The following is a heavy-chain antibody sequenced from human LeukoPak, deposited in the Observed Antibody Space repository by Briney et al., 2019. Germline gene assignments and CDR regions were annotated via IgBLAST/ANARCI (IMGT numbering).Heavy chain of an antibody. CDR3: AKDRQGMTGGYYFDY. J-gene: IGHJ4*02. CDR2: ISGSGGST. D-gene: IGHD1-14*01. V-gene: IGHV3-23*01. Sequence: GGSLRLSCAASGFTFSSYAMSWARQAPGKGLEWVSAISGSGGSTYYADSVKGRFTISRDNSKNTLYLQMNSLRAEDTAVYYCAKDRQGMTGGYYFDYWGQGTLVTVSS. CDR1: GFTFSSYA.